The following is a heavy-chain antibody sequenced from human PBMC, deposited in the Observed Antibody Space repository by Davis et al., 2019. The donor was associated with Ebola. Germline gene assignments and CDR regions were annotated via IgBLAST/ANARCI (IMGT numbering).Heavy chain of an antibody. CDR2: IEQDGSEK. V-gene: IGHV3-7*03. CDR1: GFTFSSYW. D-gene: IGHD5-12*01. Sequence: GESLKISCAASGFTFSSYWMSWVRQAPGKGLEWVANIEQDGSEKYYVDSVKGRFTISRDNAKNSLYLQMNSLRAEETAVYYCAREGYSGDDLGWYYYYGMDVWGQGTTVTVSS. J-gene: IGHJ6*02. CDR3: AREGYSGDDLGWYYYYGMDV.